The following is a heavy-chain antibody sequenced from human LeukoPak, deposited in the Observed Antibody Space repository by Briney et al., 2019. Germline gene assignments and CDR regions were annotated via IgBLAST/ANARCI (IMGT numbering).Heavy chain of an antibody. Sequence: SETLSLTCAVSGDSISTSAYYWDWSRQPPGKGQEWIGNIYYDGNTRYNPSLKSRVTISVDRSKNQFSLKLSSVTAADTAVYYCARRYYYGSGSPEYWGQGSLVTVSS. CDR1: GDSISTSAYY. D-gene: IGHD3-10*01. V-gene: IGHV4-39*01. CDR2: IYYDGNT. J-gene: IGHJ4*02. CDR3: ARRYYYGSGSPEY.